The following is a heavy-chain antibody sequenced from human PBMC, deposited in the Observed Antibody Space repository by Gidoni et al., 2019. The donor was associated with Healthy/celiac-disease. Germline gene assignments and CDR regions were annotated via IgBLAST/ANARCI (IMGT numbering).Heavy chain of an antibody. CDR2: ISGSGGST. Sequence: EVQLLESGGGLVQPGGSLRLSCAASGFTFSSYAMSWVRQAPGKGLEWVSAISGSGGSTYYADSVKCRFTISRDNSKNTLYLQMNSLRAEDTAVYYCAKKLGYCSSTSCYGEYFQHWGQGTLVTVSS. CDR1: GFTFSSYA. D-gene: IGHD2-2*01. V-gene: IGHV3-23*01. CDR3: AKKLGYCSSTSCYGEYFQH. J-gene: IGHJ1*01.